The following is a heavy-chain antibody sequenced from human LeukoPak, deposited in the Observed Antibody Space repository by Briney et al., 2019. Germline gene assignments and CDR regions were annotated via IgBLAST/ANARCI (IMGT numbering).Heavy chain of an antibody. D-gene: IGHD6-19*01. Sequence: GGSLRLSCAASGFTFSSYSMNWVRQAPGKGLGWVSSISSSSSYIYYADSVRGRFTISRDNAKNSLYLQMNSLRAEDTAVYYCPRGMYSSGWYVDYWGQGTLVTVSS. CDR1: GFTFSSYS. CDR2: ISSSSSYI. J-gene: IGHJ4*02. V-gene: IGHV3-21*01. CDR3: PRGMYSSGWYVDY.